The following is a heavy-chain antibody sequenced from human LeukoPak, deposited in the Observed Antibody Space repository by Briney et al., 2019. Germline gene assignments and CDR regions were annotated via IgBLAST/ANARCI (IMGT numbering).Heavy chain of an antibody. CDR3: ARDRGIVGTTGYYYMDV. CDR2: IKQDGSEK. Sequence: GGSLRLSCAASGFTFSSYWMSWVRQAPGKGLEWVANIKQDGSEKYYVDSMRGRFTISRDNAKNSLYLQMNSLRAEDTAVYYCARDRGIVGTTGYYYMDVWGKGTTVTVSS. J-gene: IGHJ6*03. D-gene: IGHD1-26*01. V-gene: IGHV3-7*01. CDR1: GFTFSSYW.